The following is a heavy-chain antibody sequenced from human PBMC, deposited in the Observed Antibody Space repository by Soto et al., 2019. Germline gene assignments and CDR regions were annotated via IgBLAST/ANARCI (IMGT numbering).Heavy chain of an antibody. J-gene: IGHJ6*02. V-gene: IGHV1-18*01. CDR2: ISAYNGNT. CDR1: GYTFTSYG. Sequence: GASVKVSCKASGYTFTSYGISWVRQAPGQGLEWMGWISAYNGNTNYAQKLQGRVTITADESTSTAYMELSSLRSEDTAVYYCARGVGYGDYTIGYYYYGMDVWGQGTTVTVSS. CDR3: ARGVGYGDYTIGYYYYGMDV. D-gene: IGHD4-17*01.